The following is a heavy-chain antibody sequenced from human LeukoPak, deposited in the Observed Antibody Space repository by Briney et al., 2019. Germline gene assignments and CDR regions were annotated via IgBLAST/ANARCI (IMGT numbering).Heavy chain of an antibody. CDR2: IYYSGST. V-gene: IGHV4-31*03. CDR3: AGSGTRYYYDSSGYRLDY. J-gene: IGHJ4*02. Sequence: SETLSLTCTVSGGSISSGGYYWSWIRQHPGKGLEWIGYIYYSGSTYYNPSLKSRVTISVDTSKNQFSLKLSSVTAADTAVYYCAGSGTRYYYDSSGYRLDYWGQGTLVTVSS. D-gene: IGHD3-22*01. CDR1: GGSISSGGYY.